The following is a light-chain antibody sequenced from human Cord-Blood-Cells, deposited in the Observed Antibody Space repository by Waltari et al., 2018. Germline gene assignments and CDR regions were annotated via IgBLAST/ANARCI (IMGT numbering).Light chain of an antibody. CDR2: GAS. CDR3: QQYNNWPRT. CDR1: QSVSSN. J-gene: IGKJ1*01. Sequence: EIVMTQSPATLSVSPGERATLSCRASQSVSSNLAWYQQKPGQAPRLLIYGASTRATGIPARFSRSGSGTEFTLTISSLQSADFAVYYCQQYNNWPRTFGQGTKVEIK. V-gene: IGKV3-15*01.